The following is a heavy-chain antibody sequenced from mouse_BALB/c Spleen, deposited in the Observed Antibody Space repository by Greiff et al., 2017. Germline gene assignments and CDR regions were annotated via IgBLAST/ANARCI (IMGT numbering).Heavy chain of an antibody. CDR2: ISYSGST. J-gene: IGHJ4*01. D-gene: IGHD1-2*01. CDR1: GSSITSDYA. CDR3: AREGDYYGPFMDY. V-gene: IGHV3-2*02. Sequence: DVKLQESGPGLVKPSQSLSLTCTVTGSSITSDYAWNWIRQFPGNKLEWMGYISYSGSTSYNPSLKSRISITRDTSKNQFFLQLNSVTTEDTATYYCAREGDYYGPFMDYGGQGTSGTVSS.